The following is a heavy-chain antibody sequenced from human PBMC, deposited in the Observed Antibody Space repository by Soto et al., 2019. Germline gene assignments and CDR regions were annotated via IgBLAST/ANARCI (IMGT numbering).Heavy chain of an antibody. J-gene: IGHJ6*02. CDR2: MNPNSGNT. D-gene: IGHD2-2*01. Sequence: GASVKVSCKASGYTFTSYDINWVRQATGQGLEWMGWMNPNSGNTGYAQKFQGRVTMTRNTSISTAYMELSSLRSEDTAVYYCARVPLRLGYCSITSCSFFPKYYYYYGMDVWGQGTTVTVSS. V-gene: IGHV1-8*01. CDR1: GYTFTSYD. CDR3: ARVPLRLGYCSITSCSFFPKYYYYYGMDV.